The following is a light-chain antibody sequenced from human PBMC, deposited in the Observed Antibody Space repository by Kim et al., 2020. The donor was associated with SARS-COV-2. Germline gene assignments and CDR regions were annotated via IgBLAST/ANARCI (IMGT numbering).Light chain of an antibody. CDR3: NSRDSSGNHLGV. V-gene: IGLV3-19*01. Sequence: LGQTVRITCQGDSLRSYYANWYQQKPGQAPVLVIYGKNNRPSGIPDRFSGSSSGNTASLTITGAQAEDEADYYCNSRDSSGNHLGVFGGGTQLTVL. CDR2: GKN. CDR1: SLRSYY. J-gene: IGLJ3*02.